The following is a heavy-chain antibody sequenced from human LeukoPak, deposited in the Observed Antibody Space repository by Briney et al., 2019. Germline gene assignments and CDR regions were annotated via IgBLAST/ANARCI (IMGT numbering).Heavy chain of an antibody. Sequence: GASVKVSCKASGYTFTGYYMHWVRQAPGQGLEWMGWINPNSGGTNYAQKFQGRVTMTRDTSISTAYMELSRLRSDDTAVYYCASPLNRLADHDAFDIWGQGAMVTVSS. D-gene: IGHD3-9*01. CDR2: INPNSGGT. V-gene: IGHV1-2*02. CDR3: ASPLNRLADHDAFDI. J-gene: IGHJ3*02. CDR1: GYTFTGYY.